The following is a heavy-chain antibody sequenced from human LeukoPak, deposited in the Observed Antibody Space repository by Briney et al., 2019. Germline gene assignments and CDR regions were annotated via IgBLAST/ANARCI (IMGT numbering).Heavy chain of an antibody. J-gene: IGHJ4*02. CDR3: AREGGFYRPLDY. V-gene: IGHV4-4*02. CDR2: VHLDGRT. Sequence: SGTLSLTCGVSGGSITTTNWWTWVRQPPGKGLEWIREVHLDGRTNYNPSLESRLTISVDLSENHISLRLTSVTAADTAVYYCAREGGFYRPLDYSGQGTLVTVSS. CDR1: GGSITTTNW. D-gene: IGHD3-3*01.